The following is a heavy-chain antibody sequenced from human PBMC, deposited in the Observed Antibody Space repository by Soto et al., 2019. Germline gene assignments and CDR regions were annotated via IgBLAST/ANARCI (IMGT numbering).Heavy chain of an antibody. D-gene: IGHD3-10*01. CDR2: ISSSSSTI. V-gene: IGHV3-48*01. Sequence: GGSLRLSCAASGFTFSSYSMNWVRQAPGKGLEWVSYISSSSSTIYNADSVKGRFTISRDNGKNSLYLQMNSLRAEDTAVYYCARALGSGLAHAADVWGQGTTVTLPS. J-gene: IGHJ6*02. CDR3: ARALGSGLAHAADV. CDR1: GFTFSSYS.